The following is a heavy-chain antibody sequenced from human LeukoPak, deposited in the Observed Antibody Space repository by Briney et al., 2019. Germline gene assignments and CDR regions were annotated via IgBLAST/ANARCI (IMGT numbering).Heavy chain of an antibody. V-gene: IGHV1-2*02. D-gene: IGHD2-15*01. Sequence: ASVKVSCKASGYTFTGYYMHWVRQAPGQALEWMGWMNPNSGGTNYAQKFQGRVTMTRDTSISTAYMELSRLRSDDTAVYYCARERRGYCSGGSCQSYYYYYMDVWGKGTTVTISS. CDR3: ARERRGYCSGGSCQSYYYYYMDV. J-gene: IGHJ6*03. CDR1: GYTFTGYY. CDR2: MNPNSGGT.